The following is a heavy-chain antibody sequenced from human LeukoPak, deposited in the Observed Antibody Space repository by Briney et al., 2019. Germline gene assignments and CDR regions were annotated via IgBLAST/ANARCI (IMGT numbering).Heavy chain of an antibody. CDR3: ARVSRTSRTLDY. CDR2: IYYSGST. V-gene: IGHV4-59*11. J-gene: IGHJ4*02. Sequence: SETLSLTCTVSGGSISSHYWSWIRQPPGKGLEWIGYIYYSGSTNYNPSLKSRVTISVDTPKNQFSLKLSSVTVADTAVYYCARVSRTSRTLDYWGQGTLVTVSS. CDR1: GGSISSHY. D-gene: IGHD2-2*01.